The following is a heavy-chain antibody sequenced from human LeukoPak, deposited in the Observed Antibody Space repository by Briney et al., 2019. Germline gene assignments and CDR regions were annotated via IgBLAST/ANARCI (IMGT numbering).Heavy chain of an antibody. D-gene: IGHD1-26*01. CDR2: IVVGSGNT. Sequence: GASVKVSCKASGFTFTSSAVQWVRQARGQRLEWIGWIVVGSGNTNYAQKFQERVTITRDMSTSTAYMELSSLRSEDTAVYYCAADKWELLDFDYWGQGTLVTVSS. V-gene: IGHV1-58*01. CDR3: AADKWELLDFDY. J-gene: IGHJ4*02. CDR1: GFTFTSSA.